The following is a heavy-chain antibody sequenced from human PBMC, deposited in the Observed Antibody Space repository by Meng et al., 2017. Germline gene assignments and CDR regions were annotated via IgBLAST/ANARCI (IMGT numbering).Heavy chain of an antibody. CDR3: AKASPPIYGSGLYYFDY. D-gene: IGHD3-10*01. J-gene: IGHJ4*02. V-gene: IGHV3-9*01. Sequence: SLKISCAASGFTFDDYAMHWVRPAPGKGLEWVSGISWNSGSIGYADSVKGRFTISRDNAKNSLYLQMNSLRAEDTALYYCAKASPPIYGSGLYYFDYWGQGTLVTVSS. CDR1: GFTFDDYA. CDR2: ISWNSGSI.